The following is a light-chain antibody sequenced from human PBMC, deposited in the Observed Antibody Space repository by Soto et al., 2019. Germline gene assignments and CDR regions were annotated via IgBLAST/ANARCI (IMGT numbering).Light chain of an antibody. CDR1: QSVSTYY. CDR3: QQYGSSPPLS. J-gene: IGKJ4*01. Sequence: EIVWTQSPGTLSLSPGERATLSCRASQSVSTYYLAWYQQKPGQPPRLLIYGASSRATGIPDRFSGSGSGTDFTLTISRLEPEDFAVYYCQQYGSSPPLSFGGGTKVEIK. V-gene: IGKV3-20*01. CDR2: GAS.